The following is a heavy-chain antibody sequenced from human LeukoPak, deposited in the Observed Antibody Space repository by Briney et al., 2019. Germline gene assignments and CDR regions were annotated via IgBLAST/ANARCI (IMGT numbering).Heavy chain of an antibody. V-gene: IGHV4-59*11. CDR2: IYYSGST. J-gene: IGHJ6*03. CDR3: ARGYYMDV. Sequence: SETLSLTCTVSGGSISSHYWSWLRQPPGKGLEWIGYIYYSGSTNYNPSLKSRVTISVDTSKNQFSLKLSSVTAADTAVYYCARGYYMDVWGKGTTVTVSS. CDR1: GGSISSHY.